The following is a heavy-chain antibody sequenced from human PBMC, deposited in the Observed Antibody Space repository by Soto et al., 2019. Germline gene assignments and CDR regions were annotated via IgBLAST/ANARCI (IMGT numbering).Heavy chain of an antibody. CDR3: SHRRGMIMDV. CDR1: GFSLITGGVS. D-gene: IGHD3-16*01. J-gene: IGHJ6*02. Sequence: QMTLKESGPTQVKPTQTLTLTCTFSGFSLITGGVSVAWIRQPPGKALEWLALISGDDEKRYSPSLKTRLTITKDTTKNQVVFTMTNMDPLDTATYYCSHRRGMIMDVWGQGTTVTVSS. V-gene: IGHV2-5*02. CDR2: ISGDDEK.